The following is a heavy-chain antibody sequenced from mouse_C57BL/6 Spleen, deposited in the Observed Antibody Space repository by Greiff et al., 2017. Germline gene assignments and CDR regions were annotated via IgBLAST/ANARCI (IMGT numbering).Heavy chain of an antibody. CDR2: IYPRSGNT. J-gene: IGHJ2*01. Sequence: VQLQESGAELARPGASVKLSCKASGYTFTSYGISWVKQSTGQGLEWIGEIYPRSGNTYYNEKFKGKATLTADTSSSTAYMELRSLTSEDSAVYFCARDYGSSSYYFDDWGQGTTLTVAS. CDR3: ARDYGSSSYYFDD. V-gene: IGHV1-81*01. CDR1: GYTFTSYG. D-gene: IGHD1-1*01.